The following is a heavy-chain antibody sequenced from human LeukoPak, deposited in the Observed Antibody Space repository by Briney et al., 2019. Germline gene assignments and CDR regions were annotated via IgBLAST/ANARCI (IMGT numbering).Heavy chain of an antibody. D-gene: IGHD5-18*01. Sequence: PGRSLRLSCTASGFTFGDYAMSWFRQAPGKGLEWVGFIRSKAYGGTTEYAASVKGRFTISRDDSKSIAYLQMNSLKTEDTAVYYCTRAPSARIQLWVDYWGQGTLVTVSS. CDR1: GFTFGDYA. CDR3: TRAPSARIQLWVDY. CDR2: IRSKAYGGTT. J-gene: IGHJ4*02. V-gene: IGHV3-49*03.